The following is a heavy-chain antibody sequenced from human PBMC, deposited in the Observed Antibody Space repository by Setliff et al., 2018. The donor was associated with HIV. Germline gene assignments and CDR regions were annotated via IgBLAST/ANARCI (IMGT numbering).Heavy chain of an antibody. J-gene: IGHJ4*01. CDR3: ARGRGYTGSWCRPFYLGF. D-gene: IGHD3-16*02. CDR2: INHSGST. Sequence: SETLSLTCAVYGGSFSAYHWSWIRQTPGKGLEWLGGINHSGSTAYNLALESRVSMSIDTSKNQFSLKLTSVTSADTAIYYCARGRGYTGSWCRPFYLGFWGHGNLVTVSS. CDR1: GGSFSAYH. V-gene: IGHV4-34*01.